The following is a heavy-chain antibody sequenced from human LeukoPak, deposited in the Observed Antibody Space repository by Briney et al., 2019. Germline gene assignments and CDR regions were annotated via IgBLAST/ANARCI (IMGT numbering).Heavy chain of an antibody. CDR2: IYHGGGT. CDR3: ARVSLTSGRVNADGFDI. Sequence: SETLTLTCTASSGFISSWIHYWRWIRQPPGKGLEWIGYIYHGGGTNYNPSLKSRVTLSVDTTKNRFYSMLTSVPEADTAVYCCARVSLTSGRVNADGFDIWGRGTLVTVSS. D-gene: IGHD2/OR15-2a*01. V-gene: IGHV4-61*01. CDR1: SGFISSWIHY. J-gene: IGHJ5*02.